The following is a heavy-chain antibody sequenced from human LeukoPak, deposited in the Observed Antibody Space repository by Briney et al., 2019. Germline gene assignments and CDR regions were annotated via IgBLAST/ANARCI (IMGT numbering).Heavy chain of an antibody. J-gene: IGHJ4*02. CDR2: ISSSSSFI. V-gene: IGHV3-21*01. CDR3: ASAPSGTTHFDY. Sequence: PGGSLRLSCAASGFILGSYSMNWVRQAPGKGLEWVSSISSSSSFIYNADSVKGRFTISRDNAKNSLYLQMNSLRAEDTAVYYCASAPSGTTHFDYWGQGTLVTVSS. D-gene: IGHD1-26*01. CDR1: GFILGSYS.